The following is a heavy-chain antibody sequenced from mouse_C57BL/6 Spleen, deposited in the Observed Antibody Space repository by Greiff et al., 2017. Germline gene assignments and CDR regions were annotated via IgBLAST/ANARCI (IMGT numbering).Heavy chain of an antibody. CDR3: TPYYAYAMDY. J-gene: IGHJ4*01. CDR2: IDPEDGDT. V-gene: IGHV14-1*01. Sequence: VQLQQSGAELVRPGASVKLSCTASGFNIKDYYMHWVKQRPEQGLEWIGRIDPEDGDTEYAPKFQGKATMTADPSSNTAYLQLSSLTSEDTAVYYCTPYYAYAMDYWGQGTSVTVSS. CDR1: GFNIKDYY. D-gene: IGHD1-1*01.